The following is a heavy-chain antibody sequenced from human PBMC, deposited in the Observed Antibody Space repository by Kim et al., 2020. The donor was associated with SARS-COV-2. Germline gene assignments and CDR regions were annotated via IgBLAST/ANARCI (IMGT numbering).Heavy chain of an antibody. Sequence: GGSLRLSCAASGFTVSSNYMSWVRQAPGKGLEWVSVIYSGGSTYYADSVKGRFTISRDNSKNTLYLQMNSLRAEDTAVDYCAGFGELLSGWFDPWGQGTLVTVSS. CDR1: GFTVSSNY. CDR3: AGFGELLSGWFDP. J-gene: IGHJ5*02. D-gene: IGHD3-10*01. CDR2: IYSGGST. V-gene: IGHV3-66*01.